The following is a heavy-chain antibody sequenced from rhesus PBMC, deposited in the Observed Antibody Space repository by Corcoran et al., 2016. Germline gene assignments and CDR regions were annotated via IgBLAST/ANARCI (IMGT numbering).Heavy chain of an antibody. CDR3: TRFDV. J-gene: IGHJ5-1*01. V-gene: IGHV3-54*02. CDR1: GVTFSAFG. Sequence: EVQLVESGGGLVQPGGSLRLSCAGSGVTFSAFGIHWVRQAPGKGLEWVAVISSDGSNKYFADSVKDRFTISRDNSNNILYLQMNNLKLEDTAVYYCTRFDVWGPGVRVTVSS. CDR2: ISSDGSNK.